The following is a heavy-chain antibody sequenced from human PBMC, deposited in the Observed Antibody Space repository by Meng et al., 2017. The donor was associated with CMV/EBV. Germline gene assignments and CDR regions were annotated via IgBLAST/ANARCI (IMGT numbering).Heavy chain of an antibody. J-gene: IGHJ4*02. V-gene: IGHV3-74*01. Sequence: GGLLRLSCAAPGFTSSSYWLHWVRQAPGKGLVWVSRINSDGSSTGYADSVKGRFTISRDNAKNTLYLQMNSLRAEDTAVYYCARGAHSGSYYFLDLPLPDYWGQGTLVTVSS. CDR3: ARGAHSGSYYFLDLPLPDY. CDR2: INSDGSST. CDR1: GFTSSSYW. D-gene: IGHD1-26*01.